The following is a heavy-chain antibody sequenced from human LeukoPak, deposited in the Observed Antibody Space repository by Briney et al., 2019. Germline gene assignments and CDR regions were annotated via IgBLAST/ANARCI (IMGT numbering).Heavy chain of an antibody. V-gene: IGHV3-33*01. D-gene: IGHD6-13*01. J-gene: IGHJ4*02. CDR3: ARGSSSSWIDY. CDR2: IWYDGSNK. CDR1: GFTFSSYG. Sequence: PGGSLRLSCAASGFTFSSYGMHWVRQAPGKGLEWVAVIWYDGSNKYYADSVKGRFTISRDNSKNTLYLQMNSLRAEDTAVYYCARGSSSSWIDYWGQGTLVTVSS.